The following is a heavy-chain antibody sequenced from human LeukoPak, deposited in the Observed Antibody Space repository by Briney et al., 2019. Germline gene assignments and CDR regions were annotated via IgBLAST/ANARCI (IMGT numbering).Heavy chain of an antibody. CDR1: GFTVSSNY. V-gene: IGHV3-53*01. CDR2: IYSSGTT. D-gene: IGHD6-6*01. CDR3: ARGRSSSAPYDC. Sequence: GGSLRLSCAASGFTVSSNYMTWVRQTPGKGLEWVSVIYSSGTTYYADSVKGRFSISRDNSKNTLYLEMNTLRAEDTAVYYCARGRSSSAPYDCWGQGTLVTVSS. J-gene: IGHJ4*02.